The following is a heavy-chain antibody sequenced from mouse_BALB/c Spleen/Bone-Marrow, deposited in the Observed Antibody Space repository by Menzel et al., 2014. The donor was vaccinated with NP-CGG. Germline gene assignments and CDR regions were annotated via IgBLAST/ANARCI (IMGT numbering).Heavy chain of an antibody. D-gene: IGHD1-1*01. J-gene: IGHJ4*01. Sequence: QVQLLQPGAELVKPGASVKLSCKLSGYTFTSYWMHWVELRPGQGFEWIGEINPSNGGTNYNEKFKIKATLTVDKSSSTAYMQLSSLTSEDSAVYYCTYMGYYGSSYAMDYWLQGTSVTVSS. V-gene: IGHV1S16*01. CDR3: TYMGYYGSSYAMDY. CDR2: INPSNGGT. CDR1: GYTFTSYW.